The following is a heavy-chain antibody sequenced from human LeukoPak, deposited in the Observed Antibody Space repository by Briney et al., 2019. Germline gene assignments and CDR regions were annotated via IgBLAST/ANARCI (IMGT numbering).Heavy chain of an antibody. D-gene: IGHD2-21*02. CDR1: GGSISSYY. CDR2: IYYSGST. J-gene: IGHJ4*02. V-gene: IGHV4-59*08. Sequence: SETLSLTCTVSGGSISSYYWSWIRQPPGKGLEWIGYIYYSGSTNYNPSPKSRVTISVDTSKNQFSLKLSSVTAADTAVYYCARHGEGVVTAISYFDYWGQGTLVTVSS. CDR3: ARHGEGVVTAISYFDY.